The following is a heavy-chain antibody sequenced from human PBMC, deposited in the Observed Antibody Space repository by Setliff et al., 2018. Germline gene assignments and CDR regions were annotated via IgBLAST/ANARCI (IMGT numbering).Heavy chain of an antibody. V-gene: IGHV1-3*01. CDR1: GYSFTTYG. Sequence: ASVKVSCKASGYSFTTYGMHWVRQAPGQRPEWMGWISGGDGNTKYSQKFQDRLTITRDTSATTGYMELSSLRSEDTAVYYCFGAGTCSYWGQGTLVTVSS. CDR3: FGAGTCSY. D-gene: IGHD3-10*01. J-gene: IGHJ4*02. CDR2: ISGGDGNT.